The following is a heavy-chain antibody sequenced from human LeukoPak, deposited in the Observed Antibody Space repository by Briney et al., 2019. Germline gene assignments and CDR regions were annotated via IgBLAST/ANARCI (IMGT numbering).Heavy chain of an antibody. J-gene: IGHJ4*02. D-gene: IGHD3-3*01. CDR2: IKGDGIST. Sequence: GGSLRLSCAASGFDFSSNWMHWVRHAPGQGLVWVSRIKGDGISTNYADSVKGRFTISRDIAKNTLYLQMNSLRAEDTGVHYCAKDHYWSIDYWGRGTLVTVSS. CDR1: GFDFSSNW. CDR3: AKDHYWSIDY. V-gene: IGHV3-74*01.